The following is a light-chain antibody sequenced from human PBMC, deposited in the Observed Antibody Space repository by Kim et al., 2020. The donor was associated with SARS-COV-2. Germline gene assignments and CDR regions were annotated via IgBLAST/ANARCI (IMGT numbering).Light chain of an antibody. CDR3: QQYNNWPSWT. CDR2: GAS. J-gene: IGKJ1*01. V-gene: IGKV3-15*01. Sequence: SPGERTPHYRGTRQGDRNNFAWYEQKPGQAPRLLIYGASTRATCIPARFSGGGSETEFTLTISSLQYEDVAVYDCQQYNNWPSWTFGQGTKV. CDR1: QGDRNN.